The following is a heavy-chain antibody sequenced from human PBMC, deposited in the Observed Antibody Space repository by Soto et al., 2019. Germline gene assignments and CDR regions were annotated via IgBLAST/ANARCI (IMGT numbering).Heavy chain of an antibody. Sequence: SETLSLTYTVSGGSVSNFYWNWIRQPAGKRLEWIGRIYTSGSTNYNPSLRSRVTMSIDTSRNQFSLKLNSVTAADTAVYYCARSSHKESWFDPWGQGTLVTVSS. J-gene: IGHJ5*02. CDR2: IYTSGST. D-gene: IGHD6-13*01. CDR1: GGSVSNFY. V-gene: IGHV4-4*07. CDR3: ARSSHKESWFDP.